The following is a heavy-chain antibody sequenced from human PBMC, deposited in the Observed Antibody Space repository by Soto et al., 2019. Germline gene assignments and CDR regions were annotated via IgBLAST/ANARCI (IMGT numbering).Heavy chain of an antibody. CDR1: GFTFSSYG. Sequence: QVQLVESGGGVVQPGRSLRLSCAASGFTFSSYGMHWVRQAPGKGLEWVAVIWYDGSNKYYADSVKGRFTISRDNSKNTRDLQMNSLRAEDTAVYYCVREGGTSGRYFGGYWGLGTLVTVSS. CDR2: IWYDGSNK. V-gene: IGHV3-33*01. D-gene: IGHD1-26*01. CDR3: VREGGTSGRYFGGY. J-gene: IGHJ4*02.